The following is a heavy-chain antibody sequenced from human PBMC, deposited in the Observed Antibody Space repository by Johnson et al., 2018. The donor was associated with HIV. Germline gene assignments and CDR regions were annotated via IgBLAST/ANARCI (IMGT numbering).Heavy chain of an antibody. CDR3: AKTGAAAGLKDAFDV. V-gene: IGHV3-30-3*01. J-gene: IGHJ3*01. CDR1: GFTFSSYA. Sequence: QVQLMESGGGVVQPGGSLRLSCAASGFTFSSYAMHWVRQAPGKGLEWVAVISYDGTTEYYADSVRGRFSISRDNSNTTLFLQMTSLRAEDTAVYFLAKTGAAAGLKDAFDVWGQGTMVTVSS. CDR2: ISYDGTTE. D-gene: IGHD6-13*01.